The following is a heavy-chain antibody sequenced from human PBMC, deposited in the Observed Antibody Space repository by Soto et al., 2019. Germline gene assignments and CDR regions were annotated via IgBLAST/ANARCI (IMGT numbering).Heavy chain of an antibody. V-gene: IGHV3-11*01. CDR3: ARDYYDSSGYYERKPLDY. D-gene: IGHD3-22*01. CDR2: ISSSGSTI. CDR1: GFTFSDYY. J-gene: IGHJ4*02. Sequence: GSLRLSCSASGFTFSDYYMSWIRQAPVKWLEWVSYISSSGSTIYYADSVKGRFTISRDNAKNSLYLQMNSLRAEDTAVYYCARDYYDSSGYYERKPLDYWSQGTLVTVSS.